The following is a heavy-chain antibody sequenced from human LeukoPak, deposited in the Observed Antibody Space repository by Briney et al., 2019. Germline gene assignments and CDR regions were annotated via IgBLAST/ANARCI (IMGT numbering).Heavy chain of an antibody. Sequence: SQTLSLTCTVSGGSISSGSYYRSWIRQPAGKGLEWIGRIYTSGSTNYNPSLKSRVTISVDTSKNQFSLKLSSVTAADTAVYYCARGIVVVPAARDYYYYYYMDVWGKGTTVTVSS. V-gene: IGHV4-61*02. CDR1: GGSISSGSYY. CDR2: IYTSGST. CDR3: ARGIVVVPAARDYYYYYYMDV. J-gene: IGHJ6*03. D-gene: IGHD2-2*01.